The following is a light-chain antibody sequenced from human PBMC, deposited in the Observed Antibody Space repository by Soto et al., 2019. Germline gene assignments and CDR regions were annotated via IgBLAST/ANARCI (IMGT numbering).Light chain of an antibody. CDR3: QQYNSYPPWT. CDR2: DAS. V-gene: IGKV1-5*01. J-gene: IGKJ1*01. CDR1: QSISSW. Sequence: DIQMTQSPSTLSASVGDRVTITCRASQSISSWLAWYQQKPGKAPKLLIYDASSLESGVPSRFSGSGSGTEFTLTISSLQPDDFATYYCQQYNSYPPWTFGQGTNVEIK.